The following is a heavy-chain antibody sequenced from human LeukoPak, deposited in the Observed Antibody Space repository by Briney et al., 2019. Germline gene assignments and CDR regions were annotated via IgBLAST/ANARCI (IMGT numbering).Heavy chain of an antibody. CDR1: GFTFGSYR. D-gene: IGHD2-8*01. Sequence: GGSLRLSCAASGFTFGSYRMSWVRQAPGKGLEWVANIKQDGSEKYYVDSVKGRFTISRDNAKNSLYLQMNSLRAEDTAVYYCARDFTNGIGGQGTLVTVSS. CDR3: ARDFTNGI. CDR2: IKQDGSEK. J-gene: IGHJ4*02. V-gene: IGHV3-7*01.